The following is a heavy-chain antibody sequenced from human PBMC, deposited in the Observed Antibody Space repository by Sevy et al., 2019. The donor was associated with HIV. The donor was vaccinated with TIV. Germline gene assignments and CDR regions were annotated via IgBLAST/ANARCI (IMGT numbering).Heavy chain of an antibody. Sequence: GGSLRLSCAASGFTFSSYGMHWVRQAPGKGLEWVAVILYDGSNKYYADSVKGRFTISRDNSKNTLYLQMNSLRAEDTAVYYCAKDRQQLYGMDVWGQGTTVTVSS. J-gene: IGHJ6*02. CDR2: ILYDGSNK. V-gene: IGHV3-30*18. CDR3: AKDRQQLYGMDV. D-gene: IGHD6-13*01. CDR1: GFTFSSYG.